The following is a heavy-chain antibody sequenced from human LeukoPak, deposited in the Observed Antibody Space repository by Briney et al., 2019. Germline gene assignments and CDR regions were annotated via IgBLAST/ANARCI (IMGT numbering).Heavy chain of an antibody. Sequence: ASVKVSCKASGYTFTSYYMHWVRQAPGQGLEWMGIINPSGGSTNYAQKLQGRVTMTTDTSTSTAYMELRSLRSDDTAVYYCARPYDFWSGLYYFDYWGQGTLVTVSS. CDR1: GYTFTSYY. CDR3: ARPYDFWSGLYYFDY. CDR2: INPSGGST. D-gene: IGHD3-3*01. V-gene: IGHV1-46*01. J-gene: IGHJ4*02.